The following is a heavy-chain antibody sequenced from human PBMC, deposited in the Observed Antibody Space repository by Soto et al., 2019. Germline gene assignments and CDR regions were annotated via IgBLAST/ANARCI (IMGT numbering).Heavy chain of an antibody. CDR1: GFNVNSDY. CDR3: TRDGRGLGRLSLFEY. Sequence: GGSLRLSCAASGFNVNSDYMNWVRQTPGKGLEWVASIYSGETTYYADSVRGRFTISSDESKNTLYFQLSSLRIEDTAVYYCTRDGRGLGRLSLFEYWGQGVLVTVSS. V-gene: IGHV3-53*01. J-gene: IGHJ4*02. CDR2: IYSGETT. D-gene: IGHD2-21*02.